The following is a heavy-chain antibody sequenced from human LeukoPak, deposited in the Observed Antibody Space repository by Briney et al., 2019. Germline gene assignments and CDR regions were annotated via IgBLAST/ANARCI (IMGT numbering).Heavy chain of an antibody. CDR3: ASDVTCGDIAF. V-gene: IGHV3-23*01. CDR2: ITSSGGST. CDR1: GFTFSTYA. Sequence: PGGSLRLSCAASGFTFSTYAMSWVRQAPGKGLEWVSIITSSGGSTSYADSVKGRFTFSRDNSKHTLYMQMISVKPDDAAVYYCASDVTCGDIAFWGQGALVTVSS. J-gene: IGHJ4*02. D-gene: IGHD4-17*01.